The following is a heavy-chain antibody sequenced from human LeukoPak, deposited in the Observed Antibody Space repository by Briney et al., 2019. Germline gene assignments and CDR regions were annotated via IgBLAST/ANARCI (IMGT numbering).Heavy chain of an antibody. D-gene: IGHD5-24*01. V-gene: IGHV5-51*01. CDR3: ARPRVVDIEMATVSHFDY. CDR1: GSSFNSYW. J-gene: IGHJ4*02. CDR2: MYPGDSDT. Sequence: GESLKISCKGSGSSFNSYWIGWVRQTPGKGLEWMGLMYPGDSDTRYSPSFQGQVTISVDKSISTAYLQWSSLKASDTAMYYCARPRVVDIEMATVSHFDYWGQGTLVTVSA.